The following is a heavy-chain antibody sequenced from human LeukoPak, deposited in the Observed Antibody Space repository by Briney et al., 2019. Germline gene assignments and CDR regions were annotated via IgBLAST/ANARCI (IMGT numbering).Heavy chain of an antibody. V-gene: IGHV3-9*01. Sequence: GGFLRLSCAASGFTFDDYAMYWVGQAPGKGLEWVSGISWNSGSTGYADSVKGRFTISRDDAKNSLYLQMNSLRAEDTALYYCAKDKSAMVRGVGDAFDIWGQGTMVTVSS. J-gene: IGHJ3*02. CDR3: AKDKSAMVRGVGDAFDI. CDR2: ISWNSGST. D-gene: IGHD3-10*01. CDR1: GFTFDDYA.